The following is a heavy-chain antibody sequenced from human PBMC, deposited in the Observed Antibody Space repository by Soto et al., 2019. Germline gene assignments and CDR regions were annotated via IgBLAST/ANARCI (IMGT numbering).Heavy chain of an antibody. D-gene: IGHD3-22*01. CDR3: ARGSNYYDSSGSDY. J-gene: IGHJ4*01. V-gene: IGHV1-18*04. CDR2: ISAYNGNT. CDR1: GYTFTSYG. Sequence: ASVKVSCKASGYTFTSYGISWLRQAPKQGREWMGWISAYNGNTNYAQKLQGRVTMTTDTSTSTAYMEMRSLRSDDTAVYYCARGSNYYDSSGSDYWGQGTLVTVSS.